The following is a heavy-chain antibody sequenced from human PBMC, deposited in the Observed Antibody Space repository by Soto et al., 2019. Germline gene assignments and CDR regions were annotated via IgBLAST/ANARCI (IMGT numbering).Heavy chain of an antibody. V-gene: IGHV4-59*01. CDR1: GGSINSYY. Sequence: SETLSLTCSVSGGSINSYYWSWIRQPPGKGLEWIGYIYYRGSTHYNPSLKSRDTISVDTSKNQFSLKLSTVTAADTAVYYCARDASGNYDILTGYRYYYMDVWGKGTTVTVSS. CDR2: IYYRGST. D-gene: IGHD3-9*01. J-gene: IGHJ6*03. CDR3: ARDASGNYDILTGYRYYYMDV.